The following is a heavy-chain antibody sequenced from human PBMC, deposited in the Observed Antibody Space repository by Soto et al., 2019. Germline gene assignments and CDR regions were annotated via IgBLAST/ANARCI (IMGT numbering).Heavy chain of an antibody. Sequence: QVQLVESGGGVVQPGRSLRLSCEASGFTFSNYGMHWVRQAPGKGLEWVAVIWNDGTSRYYADSVKGRFTISRDNSKNTLFLQMNTLRAEDTAVYYCAGPDIVAAIGGALDCWGQGTLVTVSS. D-gene: IGHD5-12*01. V-gene: IGHV3-33*03. CDR2: IWNDGTSR. CDR3: AGPDIVAAIGGALDC. J-gene: IGHJ4*02. CDR1: GFTFSNYG.